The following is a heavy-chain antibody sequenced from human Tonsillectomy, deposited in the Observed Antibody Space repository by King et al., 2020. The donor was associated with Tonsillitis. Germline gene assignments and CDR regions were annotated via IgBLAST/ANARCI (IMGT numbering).Heavy chain of an antibody. V-gene: IGHV5-51*01. Sequence: VQLVESGAEVKKPGESLKISCKTSKYNFTDYWINWVRQVPGKGLEWMGTIYPGDSDDKYSPSFQGQVTISGDKSISTAYLQWSSLKASDTAIYYCARQKTLGGFDGMDVGGQGTTVT. D-gene: IGHD3-16*01. CDR3: ARQKTLGGFDGMDV. CDR2: IYPGDSDD. CDR1: KYNFTDYW. J-gene: IGHJ6*02.